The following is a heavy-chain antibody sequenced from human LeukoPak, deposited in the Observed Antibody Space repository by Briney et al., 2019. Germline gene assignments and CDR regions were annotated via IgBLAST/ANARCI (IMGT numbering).Heavy chain of an antibody. CDR3: ARARGYSSSWYVRNRYYFDY. CDR2: INHSGST. J-gene: IGHJ4*02. V-gene: IGHV4-34*01. D-gene: IGHD6-13*01. Sequence: PSETLSLTCAAYGGSFSGYYWSWIRQPPGKGLEWIGEINHSGSTNYNPSLKSRVTISVDTSKNQFSLKLSSVTAADTAVYYCARARGYSSSWYVRNRYYFDYWGQGTLVTVSS. CDR1: GGSFSGYY.